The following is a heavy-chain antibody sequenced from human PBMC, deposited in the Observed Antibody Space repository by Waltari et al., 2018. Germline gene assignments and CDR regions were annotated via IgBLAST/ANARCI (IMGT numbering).Heavy chain of an antibody. J-gene: IGHJ4*01. Sequence: QVQLHQWGAGQLKPSEPLSLTCAVSGESFLGYFWSWIRQSPGKGLEWLGSIHYSGSTNYNPTLESRLSLSVDTTKKQFSLSLTSVTAADAALYFCARYGEVPASYFFDYWGQGTLVTVSS. D-gene: IGHD2-21*01. CDR1: GESFLGYF. V-gene: IGHV4-34*01. CDR2: IHYSGST. CDR3: ARYGEVPASYFFDY.